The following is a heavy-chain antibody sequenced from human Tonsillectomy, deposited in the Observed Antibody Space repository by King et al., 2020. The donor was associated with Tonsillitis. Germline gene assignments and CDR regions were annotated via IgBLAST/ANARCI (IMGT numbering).Heavy chain of an antibody. CDR2: ISGDGGFT. J-gene: IGHJ4*02. CDR3: VKDSGYSYGSYYFDH. CDR1: GFTFHDYA. D-gene: IGHD5-18*01. V-gene: IGHV3-43*02. Sequence: VQLVESGGGVVQPGGSLRLSCAASGFTFHDYAMHWVRHAPGKGLEWVSLISGDGGFTYYADSVKGRFTISRDDSKNSLYLQMNSLRSEDTAFYYCVKDSGYSYGSYYFDHWGQGTLVTVSS.